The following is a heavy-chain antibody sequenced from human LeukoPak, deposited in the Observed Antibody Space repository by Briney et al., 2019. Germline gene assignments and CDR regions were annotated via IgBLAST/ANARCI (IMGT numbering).Heavy chain of an antibody. Sequence: PSETLSLTCAVYGGSFSGYYWSWIRQPPGKGLEWIGEINHSGGTNYNPSLKSRVTISVDTSKNQFSPKLSSVTAADTAVYYCARRSALYGWFDPWGQGTLVTVSS. CDR2: INHSGGT. D-gene: IGHD2-2*02. V-gene: IGHV4-34*01. J-gene: IGHJ5*02. CDR1: GGSFSGYY. CDR3: ARRSALYGWFDP.